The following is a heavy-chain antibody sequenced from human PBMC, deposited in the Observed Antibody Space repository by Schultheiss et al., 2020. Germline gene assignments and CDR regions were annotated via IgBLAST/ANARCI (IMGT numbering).Heavy chain of an antibody. D-gene: IGHD6-19*01. V-gene: IGHV4-34*01. CDR2: INHSAST. Sequence: SETLSLTCAVYGGSFSGYYWSWIRQPPGKGLEWIGEINHSASTNYNPSLMSRVTISVDTSKNQFSLKLSSVTAADTAVYYCATARVAAYYFDYWGQGTLVTVSS. CDR3: ATARVAAYYFDY. J-gene: IGHJ4*02. CDR1: GGSFSGYY.